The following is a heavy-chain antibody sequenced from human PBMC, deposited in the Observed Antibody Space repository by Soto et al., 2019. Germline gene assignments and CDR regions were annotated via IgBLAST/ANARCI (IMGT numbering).Heavy chain of an antibody. D-gene: IGHD6-13*01. CDR2: IYSGGST. Sequence: EVQLVESGGGLVQPGGSLRLSCAASGFTVSSNYMSWVRQAPGKGLEWVSVIYSGGSTYYADSVKGRFTISRHNSKNKLYLQMNSLRAEDTAVYYCARARPGSSWLLGYWGQGTLVTVSS. CDR1: GFTVSSNY. V-gene: IGHV3-53*04. CDR3: ARARPGSSWLLGY. J-gene: IGHJ4*02.